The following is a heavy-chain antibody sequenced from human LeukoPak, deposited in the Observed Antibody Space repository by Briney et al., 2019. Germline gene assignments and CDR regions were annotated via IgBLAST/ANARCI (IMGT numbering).Heavy chain of an antibody. CDR1: GGSISSYY. J-gene: IGHJ3*02. CDR3: ARGSFDILTGDDAFDI. Sequence: SETLSLTCTVSGGSISSYYWSWIRQPPGKGLEWIGYIYYSGSTNYNPSLKSRVTISVDTSKNQFSLKLSSVTAADTAVYYCARGSFDILTGDDAFDIWGQGTMVTVSS. V-gene: IGHV4-59*01. D-gene: IGHD3-9*01. CDR2: IYYSGST.